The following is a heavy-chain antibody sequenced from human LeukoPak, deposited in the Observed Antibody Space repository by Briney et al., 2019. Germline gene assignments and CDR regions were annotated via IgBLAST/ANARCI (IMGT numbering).Heavy chain of an antibody. J-gene: IGHJ4*02. V-gene: IGHV3-23*01. CDR3: ATLYHDHGAY. CDR1: GFSFRSFA. D-gene: IGHD4-17*01. CDR2: ISDSGSDT. Sequence: GGSLRLSCAASGFSFRSFAMSWVRQAPGKGLEWVSGISDSGSDTRYADSVKGRFTISRDTSKNIVYLQMNSLRAEDTALYSCATLYHDHGAYWGQGALVTVSA.